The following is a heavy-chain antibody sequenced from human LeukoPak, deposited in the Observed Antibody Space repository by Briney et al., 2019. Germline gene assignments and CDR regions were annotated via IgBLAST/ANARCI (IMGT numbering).Heavy chain of an antibody. D-gene: IGHD4-17*01. Sequence: PGRSLRLSCAASGFNFSSYGMHWVRQAPGKGLEWVAVISYDGSNKYYADSVKGRFTISRDNSKNTLYLQMNSLRAEDTAVYYCAKVKVTTYYYGMDVWGKGTTVTVSS. V-gene: IGHV3-30*18. CDR1: GFNFSSYG. J-gene: IGHJ6*04. CDR3: AKVKVTTYYYGMDV. CDR2: ISYDGSNK.